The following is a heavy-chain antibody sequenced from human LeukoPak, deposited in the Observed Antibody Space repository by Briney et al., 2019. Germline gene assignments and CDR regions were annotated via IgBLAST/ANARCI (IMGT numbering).Heavy chain of an antibody. CDR2: MNPNSGNT. CDR3: ARRWQGDAFDI. J-gene: IGHJ3*02. CDR1: GYTFTSYD. D-gene: IGHD4-23*01. Sequence: ASVKVSCKASGYTFTSYDINWARQATGQGLEWMGWMNPNSGNTGYAQKFQGRVTITRNTSISTAYMELSSLRSEDTAVYYCARRWQGDAFDIWGQGTMVTVSS. V-gene: IGHV1-8*03.